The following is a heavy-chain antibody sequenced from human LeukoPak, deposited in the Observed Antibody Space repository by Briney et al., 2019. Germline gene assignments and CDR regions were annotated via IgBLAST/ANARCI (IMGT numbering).Heavy chain of an antibody. V-gene: IGHV1-2*02. J-gene: IGHJ4*02. CDR1: GYTFTGYY. D-gene: IGHD3-10*01. Sequence: ASVKVSCKASGYTFTGYYMHWVRQAPGQGLEWMGRINPNSGGTNYAQKFQGRVTMTRDTSISTAYMELSRLRSDDTAVYYCARGNRSRITMVRGVITPPKHWGQGNLVTVSS. CDR2: INPNSGGT. CDR3: ARGNRSRITMVRGVITPPKH.